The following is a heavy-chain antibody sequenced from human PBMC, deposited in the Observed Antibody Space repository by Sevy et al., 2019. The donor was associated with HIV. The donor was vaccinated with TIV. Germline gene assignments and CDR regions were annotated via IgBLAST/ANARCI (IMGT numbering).Heavy chain of an antibody. D-gene: IGHD6-13*01. Sequence: GGSLRLSCAASAFTFSTYAMHWVRQAPGKGLEWVAVISYDGSHKYYADSVKGRFTISRDDSKSSLYLQMKTLRAEDTAVYYGAGDAGYSVNWYPRFDPWGQGTLVTVSS. CDR1: AFTFSTYA. CDR3: AGDAGYSVNWYPRFDP. J-gene: IGHJ5*02. CDR2: ISYDGSHK. V-gene: IGHV3-30*03.